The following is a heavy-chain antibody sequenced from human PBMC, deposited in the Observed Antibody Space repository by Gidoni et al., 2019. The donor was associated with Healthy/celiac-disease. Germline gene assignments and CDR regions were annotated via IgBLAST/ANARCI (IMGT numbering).Heavy chain of an antibody. Sequence: QVQLQQWGAGLLKPSATLSLTCAVYGCSFSGYFWSWIRQPPGKGLEWIGEITHSGSTNYNPSLKSRVTISVDTSKNQFSLKLNSVTAADTAVYYCARGDILGRHWFDPWGQGTLVTVSS. CDR3: ARGDILGRHWFDP. CDR2: ITHSGST. CDR1: GCSFSGYF. D-gene: IGHD3-3*02. J-gene: IGHJ5*02. V-gene: IGHV4-34*01.